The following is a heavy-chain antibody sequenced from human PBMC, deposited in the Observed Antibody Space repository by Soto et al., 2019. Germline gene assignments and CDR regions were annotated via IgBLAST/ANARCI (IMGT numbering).Heavy chain of an antibody. CDR3: VYYCAKSNYGGDDYFQYGLDV. CDR1: GYRFTGYG. V-gene: IGHV1-2*02. D-gene: IGHD2-21*02. J-gene: IGHJ6*02. Sequence: ASVTGSCTASGYRFTGYGLHWVRQAPGQVLQWMVWLNPKSGAKDYAQKFQGRVTRTREMSTNTAYLELSGPRSDDTADDTAVYYCAKSNYGGDDYFQYGLDVWGQGTTVTVSS. CDR2: LNPKSGAK.